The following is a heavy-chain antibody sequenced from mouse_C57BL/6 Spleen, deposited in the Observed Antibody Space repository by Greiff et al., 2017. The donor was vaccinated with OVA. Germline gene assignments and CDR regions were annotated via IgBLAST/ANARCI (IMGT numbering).Heavy chain of an antibody. CDR2: ISSGSSTI. CDR1: GFTFSDYG. V-gene: IGHV5-17*01. CDR3: AREGGDFDV. J-gene: IGHJ1*03. Sequence: EVHLVESGGGLVKPGGSLKLSCAASGFTFSDYGMHWVRQAPEKGLEWVAYISSGSSTIYYADTVKGRFTISRDNAKNTLFLQMTSLRSEDTAMYYCAREGGDFDVWGTGTTVTVSS.